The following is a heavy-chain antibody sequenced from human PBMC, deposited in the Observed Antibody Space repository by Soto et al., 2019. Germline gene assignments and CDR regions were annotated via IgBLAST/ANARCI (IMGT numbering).Heavy chain of an antibody. CDR1: GFTFSSYG. V-gene: IGHV3-33*01. D-gene: IGHD2-2*01. J-gene: IGHJ3*02. Sequence: QVQLVESGGGVVQPGRSLRLSCAASGFTFSSYGMHWVRQAPGKGLEWVAVIWYDGSNKYYADSVKGRFTISRDNSKNTLYLQMNSLRAEDTAVYYCARDGPVIVVVPAAAPKDAFDIWGQGTMVTVSS. CDR2: IWYDGSNK. CDR3: ARDGPVIVVVPAAAPKDAFDI.